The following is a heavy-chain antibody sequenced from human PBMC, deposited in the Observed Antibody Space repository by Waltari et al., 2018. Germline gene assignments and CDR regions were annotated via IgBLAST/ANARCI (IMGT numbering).Heavy chain of an antibody. J-gene: IGHJ3*02. V-gene: IGHV3-9*01. CDR3: AIMDARAFDI. CDR2: ITWNSGSI. Sequence: EVQLVESGGGLVQPGRSLRLSCAASGFTFNDYAMHWVRQAPGSVRGWVSGITWNSGSIGYADSVKGRFTISRDNAKNSLYLQMNSLRAEDTALYYCAIMDARAFDIWGQGTMVTVSS. D-gene: IGHD2-2*01. CDR1: GFTFNDYA.